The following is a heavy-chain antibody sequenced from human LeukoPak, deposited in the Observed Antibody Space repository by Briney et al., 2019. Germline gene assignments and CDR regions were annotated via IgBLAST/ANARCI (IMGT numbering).Heavy chain of an antibody. J-gene: IGHJ4*02. V-gene: IGHV3-23*01. CDR2: ISGSGGST. CDR1: GFTFSSYA. Sequence: GRSLRLSCAASGFTFSSYAMSWVRQAPGKGLEWVSAISGSGGSTYYADSVKGRFTISRDNSKNTLYLQMNSLRAEDTAVYYCAKDFGSYYVTAHIYWGQGTLVTVSS. D-gene: IGHD1-26*01. CDR3: AKDFGSYYVTAHIY.